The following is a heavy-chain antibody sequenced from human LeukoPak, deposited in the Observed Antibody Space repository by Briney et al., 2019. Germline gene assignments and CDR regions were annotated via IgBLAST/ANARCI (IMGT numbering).Heavy chain of an antibody. V-gene: IGHV4-39*01. CDR2: ICYSGST. D-gene: IGHD5-18*01. J-gene: IGHJ4*02. CDR3: ARQGVQLWSDFDY. CDR1: GGSISSSSYY. Sequence: SETLSLTCTVSGGSISSSSYYWGWIRQPPGKGLEWIGSICYSGSTYYNPSLKSRVTISVDTSKNQFSLKLSSVTAADTAVYYCARQGVQLWSDFDYWGQGTLVTVSS.